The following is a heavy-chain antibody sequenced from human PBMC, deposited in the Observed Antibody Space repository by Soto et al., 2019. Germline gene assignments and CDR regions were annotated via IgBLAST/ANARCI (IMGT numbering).Heavy chain of an antibody. Sequence: SDPLSPPFTVPGGAVSSGSCNGSSIRQHRAKGLEWISHIYFTASNTYNASGKSRISRSLDTYRNQFSLKLSSVTAADTSVYYCRRGPPTVQWFAPWGLGTPVTVSS. D-gene: IGHD4-4*01. CDR3: RRGPPTVQWFAP. V-gene: IGHV4-61*01. CDR1: GGAVSSGSCN. J-gene: IGHJ5*02. CDR2: IYFTASN.